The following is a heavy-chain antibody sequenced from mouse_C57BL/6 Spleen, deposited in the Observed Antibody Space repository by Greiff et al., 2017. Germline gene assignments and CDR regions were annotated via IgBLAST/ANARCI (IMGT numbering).Heavy chain of an antibody. J-gene: IGHJ3*01. CDR3: ARVAYDYDRDWFAY. CDR1: GYTFTSYW. CDR2: IHPNSGST. Sequence: QVQLQKPGAELVKPGASVKLSCKASGYTFTSYWMHWVKQRPGQGLEWIGMIHPNSGSTNYNEKFKSKATLTVDKSSSTAYMQLSSLTSEDSAVYYCARVAYDYDRDWFAYWGQGTLVTVSA. D-gene: IGHD2-4*01. V-gene: IGHV1-64*01.